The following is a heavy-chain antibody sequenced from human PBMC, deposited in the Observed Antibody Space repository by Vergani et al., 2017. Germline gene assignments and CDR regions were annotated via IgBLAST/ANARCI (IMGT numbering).Heavy chain of an antibody. J-gene: IGHJ5*02. CDR1: GGSISSGDYY. CDR3: ARGGRRYCSSTSCYEFGWFDP. V-gene: IGHV4-30-4*08. Sequence: QVQLQESGPGLVKPSQTLSLTCPVSGGSISSGDYYWSWIRQPPGKGLEWIGYIYYSGSTYYNPSLKSRVTISVDTSKNQFSLKLSPVTAADTAVYYCARGGRRYCSSTSCYEFGWFDPWGQGTLVTVSS. D-gene: IGHD2-2*01. CDR2: IYYSGST.